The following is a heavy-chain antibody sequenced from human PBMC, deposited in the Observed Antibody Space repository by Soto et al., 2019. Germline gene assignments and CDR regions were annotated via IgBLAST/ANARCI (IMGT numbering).Heavy chain of an antibody. CDR2: IYYSGST. CDR1: GGSISSSSYY. J-gene: IGHJ5*02. Sequence: SETLSLTCTVSGGSISSSSYYWGWIRQPPGKGLEWIGSIYYSGSTYYNPSLKSRVTISVDTSKNQFSLKLSSVTAADTAVYYCALNGVGNLPYNWFDPWGQGTLVTVSS. CDR3: ALNGVGNLPYNWFDP. D-gene: IGHD3-3*01. V-gene: IGHV4-39*01.